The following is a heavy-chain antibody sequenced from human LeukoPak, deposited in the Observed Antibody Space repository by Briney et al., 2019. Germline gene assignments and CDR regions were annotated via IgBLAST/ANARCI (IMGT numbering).Heavy chain of an antibody. V-gene: IGHV3-30*07. D-gene: IGHD3-10*01. CDR3: ARADYYGSGSYFDY. Sequence: SVKGRFTISRDNSKNTLYLQMNSLRAEDTAVYYCARADYYGSGSYFDYWGQGTLVTVSS. J-gene: IGHJ4*02.